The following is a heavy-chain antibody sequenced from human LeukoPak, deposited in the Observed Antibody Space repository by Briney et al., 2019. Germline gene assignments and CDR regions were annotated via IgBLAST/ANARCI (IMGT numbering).Heavy chain of an antibody. CDR3: AVTTVTTWFDP. V-gene: IGHV1-18*01. CDR2: ISAYNGNT. J-gene: IGHJ5*02. Sequence: ASVKVSCKASGYTFTSYGISWVRQTPGQGLEWMGWISAYNGNTNYAQKLQGRVTMTTDTSTSTAYMELRSLRSDDTAVYYCAVTTVTTWFDPWGQGALVTVSS. D-gene: IGHD4-17*01. CDR1: GYTFTSYG.